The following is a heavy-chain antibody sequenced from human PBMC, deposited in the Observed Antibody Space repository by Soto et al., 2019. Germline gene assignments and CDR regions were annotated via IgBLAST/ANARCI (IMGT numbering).Heavy chain of an antibody. CDR3: ARRWGGAARYYYYYGMDV. Sequence: ASVKVSCKASGGTFSSYAISWVRQAPGQGLEWMGGIIPIFGTANYAQKFQGRVTITADESTSTAYMELSSLRSEDTAVYYCARRWGGAARYYYYYGMDVWGQGTTVNVSS. CDR2: IIPIFGTA. CDR1: GGTFSSYA. V-gene: IGHV1-69*13. J-gene: IGHJ6*02. D-gene: IGHD6-25*01.